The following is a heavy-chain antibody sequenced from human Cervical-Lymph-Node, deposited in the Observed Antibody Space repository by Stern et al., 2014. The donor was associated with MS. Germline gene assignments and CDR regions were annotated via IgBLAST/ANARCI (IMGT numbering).Heavy chain of an antibody. V-gene: IGHV1-46*01. J-gene: IGHJ6*02. Sequence: QVQLGQSGAEVKKPGASVKVSCKASGYTFTNYYMHWVRQAPGQGLEWMGISSPSGGSTSYAQKFQGRVTMTRDTSTSTVYMELRSLRSEDTAVYYCAREVAGHRLGMMDVWGQGTTVTVSS. CDR2: SSPSGGST. D-gene: IGHD6-19*01. CDR3: AREVAGHRLGMMDV. CDR1: GYTFTNYY.